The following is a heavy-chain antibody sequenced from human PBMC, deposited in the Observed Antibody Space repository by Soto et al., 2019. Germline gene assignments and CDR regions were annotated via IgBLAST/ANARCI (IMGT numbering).Heavy chain of an antibody. J-gene: IGHJ5*02. CDR1: GFTFSSYA. CDR3: ARDLPWFEP. V-gene: IGHV3-30-3*01. Sequence: GGSLRLFCAASGFTFSSYAMHWVRQAPGKGLEWVAVISYDGSNKYYADSVKGRFTISRDNSKNTLYLQMNSLRAEDTAVYYCARDLPWFEPWGQGTLVTVSS. CDR2: ISYDGSNK.